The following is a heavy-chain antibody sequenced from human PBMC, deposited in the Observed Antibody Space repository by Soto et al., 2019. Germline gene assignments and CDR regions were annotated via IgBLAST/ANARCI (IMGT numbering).Heavy chain of an antibody. V-gene: IGHV1-69*13. D-gene: IGHD2-15*01. J-gene: IGHJ6*02. CDR3: AAAYCSGGSCYSRGHYYYYYGMDV. CDR2: IIPIFGTA. Sequence: GASVKVSCKASGGTFSSYAISWVRQAPGQGLEWMGGIIPIFGTANYAQKFQGRVTITADESTSTAYMELSSLRSEDTAVYYCAAAYCSGGSCYSRGHYYYYYGMDVWGQGTTVTVSS. CDR1: GGTFSSYA.